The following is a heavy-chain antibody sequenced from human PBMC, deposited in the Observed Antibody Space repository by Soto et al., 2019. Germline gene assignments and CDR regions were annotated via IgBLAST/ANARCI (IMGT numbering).Heavy chain of an antibody. Sequence: QVQLVQSGAEVKKPGSSVKVSCKASGGTFSSYAISWVRQAPGHGLEWMGGIIPIFGTANYAQKFQGSVTISADQSQNAARMDMGSLRSEDTAVYYCAHPGGQLWCRGASGLDLWGRGTPVSVSS. CDR3: AHPGGQLWCRGASGLDL. V-gene: IGHV1-69*01. CDR2: IIPIFGTA. D-gene: IGHD5-18*01. CDR1: GGTFSSYA. J-gene: IGHJ6*02.